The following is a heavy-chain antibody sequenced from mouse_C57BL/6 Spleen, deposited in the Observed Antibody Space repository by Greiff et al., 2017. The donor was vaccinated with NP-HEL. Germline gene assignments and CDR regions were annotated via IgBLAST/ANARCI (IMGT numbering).Heavy chain of an antibody. J-gene: IGHJ1*03. V-gene: IGHV1-47*01. D-gene: IGHD2-4*01. CDR1: GYTFTTYP. Sequence: QVQLQQSGAELVKPGASVKMSCKASGYTFTTYPIEWMKQNHGKSLEWIGNFHPYNDDTKYNEKFKGKATLTVEKSSSTVYLELSRLTSDDSAVYYCARSNYDHDWAYWYFDVWGTGTTVTVSS. CDR2: FHPYNDDT. CDR3: ARSNYDHDWAYWYFDV.